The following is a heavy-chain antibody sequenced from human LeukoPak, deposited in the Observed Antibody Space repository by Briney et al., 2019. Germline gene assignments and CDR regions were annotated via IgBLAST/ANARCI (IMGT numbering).Heavy chain of an antibody. J-gene: IGHJ4*02. CDR3: ARPRGNSWYIDY. V-gene: IGHV3-48*01. D-gene: IGHD4-23*01. Sequence: AGGSLRLSCAASGFTFGDYSMGWVRQAPGKGLEWISFIFTSNSIICYADSVKGRFTISRDNAKNSLYLQMNSLRAEDTAVYYCARPRGNSWYIDYWGQGTLVTISS. CDR1: GFTFGDYS. CDR2: IFTSNSII.